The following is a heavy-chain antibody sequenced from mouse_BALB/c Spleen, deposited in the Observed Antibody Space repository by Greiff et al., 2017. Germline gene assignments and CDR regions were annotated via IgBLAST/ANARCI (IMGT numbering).Heavy chain of an antibody. CDR1: GFTFSSFG. V-gene: IGHV5-17*02. D-gene: IGHD2-3*01. J-gene: IGHJ2*01. CDR3: ARGDGYFDY. Sequence: VQLKESGGGLVKPGGSLKLSCAASGFTFSSFGMHWVRQAPEKGLEWVAYISSGSSTIYYADTVKGRFTISRDNPKNTLFLQMTSLRSEDTAMYYCARGDGYFDYWGQGTTLTVSS. CDR2: ISSGSSTI.